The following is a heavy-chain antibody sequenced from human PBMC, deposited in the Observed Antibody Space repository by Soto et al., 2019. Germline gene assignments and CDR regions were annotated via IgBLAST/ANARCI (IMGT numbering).Heavy chain of an antibody. CDR3: AIGDGDRYDGNGYLGRH. CDR2: IKSDGSGT. CDR1: GFTFSSYW. D-gene: IGHD3-22*01. J-gene: IGHJ4*02. V-gene: IGHV3-74*01. Sequence: EVQLVESGGGLVQPGESLTLSCAASGFTFSSYWMHWVRQAPGKGLVWVSRIKSDGSGTYYADSVKGRLTISRDNAKNTLYLQMNSLRVEDTAVYFCAIGDGDRYDGNGYLGRHWGQGTLVTVSS.